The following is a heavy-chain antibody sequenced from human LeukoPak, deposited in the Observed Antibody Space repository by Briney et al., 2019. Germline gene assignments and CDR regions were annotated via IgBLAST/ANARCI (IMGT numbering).Heavy chain of an antibody. CDR3: AREFGYNSGWFLDY. CDR1: GGSMSGYY. D-gene: IGHD6-19*01. Sequence: SETLSLTCSVSGGSMSGYYWSWIRQPPGKGLEWIGYIYYFASTNYNPSLKSRVTISVDTSKKQFSLKLSSVTAADTAVYYCAREFGYNSGWFLDYWGQGTLVTVSS. CDR2: IYYFAST. V-gene: IGHV4-59*01. J-gene: IGHJ4*02.